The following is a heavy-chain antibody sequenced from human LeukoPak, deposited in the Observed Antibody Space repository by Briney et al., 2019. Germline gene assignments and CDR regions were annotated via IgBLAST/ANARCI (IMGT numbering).Heavy chain of an antibody. J-gene: IGHJ4*02. V-gene: IGHV4-39*01. D-gene: IGHD2-8*01. CDR2: IYYSGST. CDR1: GGSISSSSYY. CDR3: ASKPKGYCTNGVCYSVFDY. Sequence: PSETLSLTCTVSGGSISSSSYYCGWIRQPPGKGLEWIGSIYYSGSTYHNPSLKSRITISVDTSKNQFSLKLSSVTAADTAVYYCASKPKGYCTNGVCYSVFDYWGQGTLVTVSS.